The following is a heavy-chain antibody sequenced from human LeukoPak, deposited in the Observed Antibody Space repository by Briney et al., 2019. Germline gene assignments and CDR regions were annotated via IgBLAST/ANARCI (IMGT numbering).Heavy chain of an antibody. CDR1: GYTFTAYY. D-gene: IGHD3-10*01. J-gene: IGHJ5*02. V-gene: IGHV1-2*06. CDR3: ARAPLGYNWFDP. Sequence: ASVKVSCTASGYTFTAYYMHWVRQAPGQGLEWMGRINPNSGGTNYAQKFQGRVTMTKDTSISTGYMELSRLRSDDTAVYYCARAPLGYNWFDPWGQGTLVTVSS. CDR2: INPNSGGT.